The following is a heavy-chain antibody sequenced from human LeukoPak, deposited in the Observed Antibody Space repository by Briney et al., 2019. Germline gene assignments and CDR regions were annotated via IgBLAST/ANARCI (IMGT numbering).Heavy chain of an antibody. CDR2: ISGSGANK. V-gene: IGHV3-11*01. CDR3: AKPPAPNMVVDI. Sequence: GGSLRLSCAASGFTFSDYFMTWIRQAPGKGLEWVSYISGSGANKYYADSVKGRFTISRDNAKNSLYLQMNSLRVEDTAVYYCAKPPAPNMVVDIWGQGTMVTVSS. J-gene: IGHJ3*02. D-gene: IGHD2/OR15-2a*01. CDR1: GFTFSDYF.